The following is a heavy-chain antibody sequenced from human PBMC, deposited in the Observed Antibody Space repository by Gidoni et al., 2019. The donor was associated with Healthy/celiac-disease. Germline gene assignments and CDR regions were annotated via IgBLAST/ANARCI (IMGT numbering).Heavy chain of an antibody. CDR3: AGADIVVVVAAPGY. V-gene: IGHV3-30-3*01. D-gene: IGHD2-15*01. CDR2: ISYDGSNK. Sequence: QVQLVESGGGVVQPGRSLRLSCAASGFTFSSYAMHWVRQAPGQGLEWVAVISYDGSNKYYADSVKGRFTISRDNSKNTLYLQMNSLRAEDTAVYYCAGADIVVVVAAPGYWGQGTLVTVSS. J-gene: IGHJ4*02. CDR1: GFTFSSYA.